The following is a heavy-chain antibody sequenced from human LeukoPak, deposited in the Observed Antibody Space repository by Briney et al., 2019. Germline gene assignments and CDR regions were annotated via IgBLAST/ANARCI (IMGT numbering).Heavy chain of an antibody. J-gene: IGHJ4*02. D-gene: IGHD4/OR15-4a*01. CDR3: AKSLRANCNFDY. Sequence: PGGSLRLSCPASGFTFSSYAMSWVRQAPGRGLELVSAISGSGGSTYYADSVKGRFTISRDNSKNTLFLQMNSLRAEDTAVYYCAKSLRANCNFDYWGQGTLVTVSS. V-gene: IGHV3-23*01. CDR2: ISGSGGST. CDR1: GFTFSSYA.